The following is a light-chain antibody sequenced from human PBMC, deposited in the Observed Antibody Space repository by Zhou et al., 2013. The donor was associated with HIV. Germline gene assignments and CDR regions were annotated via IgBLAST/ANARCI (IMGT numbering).Light chain of an antibody. CDR3: QQRSNST. CDR2: DAS. Sequence: ELVMTQSPATLSVSPGERATLSCRASQSVSNNLAWYQQKPGQPPRLLIYDASTRATGISARFSGRGSRTEFTLTISSMQSEDFAVYYCQQRSNSTFGQGTKLEIK. V-gene: IGKV3-15*01. CDR1: QSVSNN. J-gene: IGKJ2*01.